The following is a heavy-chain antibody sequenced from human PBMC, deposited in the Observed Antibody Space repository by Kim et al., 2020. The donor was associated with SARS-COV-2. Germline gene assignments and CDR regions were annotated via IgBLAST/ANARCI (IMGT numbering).Heavy chain of an antibody. CDR2: ITSSGSTI. V-gene: IGHV3-11*01. Sequence: GGSLRLSCAASGFTFSDYYMSWIRQAPGKGLEWVSYITSSGSTIYYADSVKDRFTISRDNAKNSLYLQMNNLRAEDTAMYYCARRAAAASFDYWGQGTLVTVSS. J-gene: IGHJ4*02. CDR1: GFTFSDYY. D-gene: IGHD6-13*01. CDR3: ARRAAAASFDY.